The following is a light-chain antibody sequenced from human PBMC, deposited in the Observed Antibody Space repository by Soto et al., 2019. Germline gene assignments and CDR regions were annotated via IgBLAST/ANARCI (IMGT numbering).Light chain of an antibody. Sequence: DIVMTQSPLSLPVTPGEPASISCRSSQSLLHSNGYNYLDWYLQKPGQSPQLLIYLGSNRASGVPDRFSGSGSGTDLTLKIIRVEAEDVAVYYCMQALQTPFTFGGGTKVQIK. CDR3: MQALQTPFT. J-gene: IGKJ4*01. V-gene: IGKV2-28*01. CDR2: LGS. CDR1: QSLLHSNGYNY.